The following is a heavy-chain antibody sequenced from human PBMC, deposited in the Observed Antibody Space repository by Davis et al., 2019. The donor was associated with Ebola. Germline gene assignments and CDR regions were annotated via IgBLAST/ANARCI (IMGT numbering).Heavy chain of an antibody. V-gene: IGHV3-23*01. CDR3: AKSLFGYTSSWSDS. CDR1: GFTFSTYA. CDR2: ITGSGGST. D-gene: IGHD6-13*01. Sequence: GESLKISCAASGFTFSTYAMNWVRQAPGKGLEWVSCITGSGGSTNYADSVKGRFTISRDNSKNTLDLQMNSLRAEDTAIYYCAKSLFGYTSSWSDSWGQGTLVTVSS. J-gene: IGHJ5*01.